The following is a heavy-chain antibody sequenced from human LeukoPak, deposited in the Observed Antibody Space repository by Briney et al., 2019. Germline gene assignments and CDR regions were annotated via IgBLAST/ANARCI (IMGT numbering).Heavy chain of an antibody. J-gene: IGHJ4*02. CDR1: GFTFDDYA. CDR2: ISWNSGSI. Sequence: PGGSLRLSCAASGFTFDDYAMHWVRQAPGKGLEWVSGISWNSGSIGYADSVKGRFTISRDNAKNSLYLQMNSLRAEDMALYYCAKDSGDGCNYNDYWGQGTLVTVSS. V-gene: IGHV3-9*03. D-gene: IGHD5-24*01. CDR3: AKDSGDGCNYNDY.